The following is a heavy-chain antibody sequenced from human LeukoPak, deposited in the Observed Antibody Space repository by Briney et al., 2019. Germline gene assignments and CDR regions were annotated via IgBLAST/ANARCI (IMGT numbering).Heavy chain of an antibody. Sequence: SVKLSCKASGGTVSSYAISWARQAPGQGLEWMGGIIPIFGTANYAQKFQGRVTITTDESTSTAYMELSSLRSEDTAVYYCARLNKGSSSWYWGYNWFDPWGQGTLVTVSS. J-gene: IGHJ5*02. V-gene: IGHV1-69*05. CDR2: IIPIFGTA. CDR1: GGTVSSYA. D-gene: IGHD6-13*01. CDR3: ARLNKGSSSWYWGYNWFDP.